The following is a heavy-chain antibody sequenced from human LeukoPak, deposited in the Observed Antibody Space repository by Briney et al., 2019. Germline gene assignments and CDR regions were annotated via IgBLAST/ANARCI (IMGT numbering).Heavy chain of an antibody. Sequence: SQTLSLTCTVSGGSISSYYWSWIRQPAGKGLEWIGRIYTSGSTNYNPSLKSRVTMSVDTSKNQFSLKLRSVTAADTAVYYCARVIGTTPRYYFDYWGQGTLVTVSS. J-gene: IGHJ4*02. CDR2: IYTSGST. CDR3: ARVIGTTPRYYFDY. D-gene: IGHD1-1*01. V-gene: IGHV4-4*07. CDR1: GGSISSYY.